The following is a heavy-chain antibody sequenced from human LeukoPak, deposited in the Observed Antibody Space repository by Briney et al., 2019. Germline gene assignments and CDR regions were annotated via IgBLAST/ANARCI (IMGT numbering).Heavy chain of an antibody. CDR3: ARSYSRSSDFDY. Sequence: GGSLRLSCAASGFTFSSYWMSWVRQAPGKGLEWVANIKQDGNEKYYVDSMKGRFTISRDNAKNLLYLQMKSLRTEDSAAYLCARSYSRSSDFDYWGQGTLVTVSS. J-gene: IGHJ4*02. CDR1: GFTFSSYW. D-gene: IGHD6-6*01. CDR2: IKQDGNEK. V-gene: IGHV3-7*01.